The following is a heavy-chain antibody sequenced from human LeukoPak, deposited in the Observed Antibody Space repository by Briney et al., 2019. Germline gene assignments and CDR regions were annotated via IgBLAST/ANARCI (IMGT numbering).Heavy chain of an antibody. V-gene: IGHV3-74*01. CDR3: ARDPGRGGYYFDY. Sequence: GGSLRLSCAASGFTFSSYWMHWVRQAPGKGLVWVSRINSDGSSTSYADSVKGRFTISRDNAKNTLYLQMNSLRAEDTAVHYCARDPGRGGYYFDYWGQGTLVTVSS. CDR1: GFTFSSYW. J-gene: IGHJ4*02. D-gene: IGHD1-14*01. CDR2: INSDGSST.